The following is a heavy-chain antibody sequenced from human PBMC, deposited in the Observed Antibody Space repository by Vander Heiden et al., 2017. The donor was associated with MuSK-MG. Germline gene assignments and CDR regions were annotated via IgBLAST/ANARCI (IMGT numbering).Heavy chain of an antibody. D-gene: IGHD3-10*01. CDR2: IYYSGST. V-gene: IGHV4-39*01. J-gene: IGHJ6*03. Sequence: QLQLQDSGPGLVKPSETLSLTCTVSGVSISSSSYYWGWIRQPPGKGLEWIGSIYYSGSTYYNPSLKSRVTISVDTSKNQFSLKLSSVTAADTAVYYCARQPLWFGEFIQYYYYMDVWGKGTTVTVSS. CDR1: GVSISSSSYY. CDR3: ARQPLWFGEFIQYYYYMDV.